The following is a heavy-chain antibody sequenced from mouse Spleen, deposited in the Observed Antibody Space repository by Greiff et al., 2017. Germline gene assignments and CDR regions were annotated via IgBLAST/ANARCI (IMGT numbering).Heavy chain of an antibody. V-gene: IGHV14-4*01. CDR2: IDPENGDT. J-gene: IGHJ3*01. CDR1: GFNIKDDY. CDR3: TKSSGCAY. Sequence: VQLQQSGAELVRPGASVKLSCTASGFNIKDDYMHWVKQRPEQGLEWIGWIDPENGDTEYASKFQGKATITADTSSNTAYLQLSSLTSEDTAVYYCTKSSGCAYWGQGTLVTVSA. D-gene: IGHD3-1*01.